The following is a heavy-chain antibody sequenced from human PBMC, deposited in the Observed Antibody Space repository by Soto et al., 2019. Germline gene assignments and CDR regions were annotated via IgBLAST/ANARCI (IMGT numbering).Heavy chain of an antibody. J-gene: IGHJ6*02. D-gene: IGHD5-18*01. V-gene: IGHV1-46*03. CDR2: INPSGGST. CDR3: ARADTRLEDYYGMDV. CDR1: GYTFTRYY. Sequence: ASVKVSCKASGYTFTRYYMHWVRQAPGQGLEWMGIINPSGGSTSYAQKFQGRATMTRDTSTSTVYKELSSLRSEDTAVYYCARADTRLEDYYGMDVWGQGTTVTVCS.